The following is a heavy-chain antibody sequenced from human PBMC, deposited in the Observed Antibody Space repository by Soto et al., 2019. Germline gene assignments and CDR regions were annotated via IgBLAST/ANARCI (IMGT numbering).Heavy chain of an antibody. D-gene: IGHD3-10*01. Sequence: PSETLSLTCTVSGGSISSGDYYWSWIRQPPGKGLEWIGYIYYSGSTYYNPSLKSRVTISVDTSKNQFSLKLSSVTAADTAVYYCARDLVRGVPYGMDVWGQGTTVTVSS. CDR2: IYYSGST. J-gene: IGHJ6*02. V-gene: IGHV4-30-4*01. CDR1: GGSISSGDYY. CDR3: ARDLVRGVPYGMDV.